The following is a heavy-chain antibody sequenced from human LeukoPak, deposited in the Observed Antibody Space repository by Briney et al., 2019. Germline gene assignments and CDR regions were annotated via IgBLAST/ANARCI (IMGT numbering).Heavy chain of an antibody. CDR1: GGSFSGYY. J-gene: IGHJ5*02. Sequence: PSETLSLTCAVYGGSFSGYYWSWIRQPPGKGREGIGEINHSGSTNYNPSLKSRVTISVDTSKNQFSLKLSSVTAADTAVYYCARGGSIVVVPAATPRGRFDPWGQGTLVTVSS. V-gene: IGHV4-34*01. CDR3: ARGGSIVVVPAATPRGRFDP. D-gene: IGHD2-2*01. CDR2: INHSGST.